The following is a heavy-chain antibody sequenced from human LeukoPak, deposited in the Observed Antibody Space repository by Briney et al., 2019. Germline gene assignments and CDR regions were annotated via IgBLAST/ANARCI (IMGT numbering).Heavy chain of an antibody. J-gene: IGHJ4*02. CDR2: ISGSGGST. Sequence: PGGSLRFSCAASGFTFSSYAMSWVRQAPGKGLEWVSAISGSGGSTYYADSVKGRFTISRDNSKNTLYLQMNSLRAEDTAVFYCAKDDKIGVPYYFDYWGQGTLVTVSS. V-gene: IGHV3-23*01. D-gene: IGHD2-8*01. CDR1: GFTFSSYA. CDR3: AKDDKIGVPYYFDY.